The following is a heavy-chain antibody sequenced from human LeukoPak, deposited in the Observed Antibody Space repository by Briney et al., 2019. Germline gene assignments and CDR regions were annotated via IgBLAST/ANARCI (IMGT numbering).Heavy chain of an antibody. J-gene: IGHJ4*02. CDR1: GGSISSGGYY. CDR2: IYYSGST. Sequence: PSETLSLTCTVSGGSISSGGYYWSWIRQHPGKGLEWVGYIYYSGSTYYNPSLKSRVTISVDTSKNQFSLKLSSVTAADTAVYFCARTYHYGSGSYFLFDFWGQGTLVTVSS. CDR3: ARTYHYGSGSYFLFDF. V-gene: IGHV4-31*03. D-gene: IGHD3-10*01.